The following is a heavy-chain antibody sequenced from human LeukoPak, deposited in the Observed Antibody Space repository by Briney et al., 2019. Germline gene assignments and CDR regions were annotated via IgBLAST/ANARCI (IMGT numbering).Heavy chain of an antibody. Sequence: GGSLRLSCAASGFTFSSYAIHWVRQAPGKGLEWVAVISYDGSNEYYAESVKGRFTLSRDNSKNTVYLQMNSLRTEDTAVYYCASDYYGSGSSAANLDDWGQGTLVTVSS. CDR3: ASDYYGSGSSAANLDD. CDR2: ISYDGSNE. CDR1: GFTFSSYA. V-gene: IGHV3-30-3*01. J-gene: IGHJ4*02. D-gene: IGHD3-10*01.